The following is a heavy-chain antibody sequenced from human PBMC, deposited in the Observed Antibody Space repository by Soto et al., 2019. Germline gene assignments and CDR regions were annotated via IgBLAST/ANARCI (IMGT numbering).Heavy chain of an antibody. CDR1: GYTFTSYD. V-gene: IGHV1-8*01. J-gene: IGHJ4*02. Sequence: ASVKVSCKASGYTFTSYDINWVRQATGQGLEWMGWMNPNSGNTGYAQKFQGRVTMTTDTSTSTAYMELSSLRSEDTALYYCAQTADILTGHYKGDYWGQGTLVTVSS. D-gene: IGHD3-9*01. CDR2: MNPNSGNT. CDR3: AQTADILTGHYKGDY.